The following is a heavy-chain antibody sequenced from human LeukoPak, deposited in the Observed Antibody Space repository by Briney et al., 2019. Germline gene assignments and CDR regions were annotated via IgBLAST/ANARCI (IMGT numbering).Heavy chain of an antibody. CDR1: GFTFGGNG. CDR2: IAYDGSRA. Sequence: GGSLRLSCAGSGFTFGGNGMHWFRQTPGKGLEWVAVIAYDGSRAFYADSVKGRFTISRGNSKNTMSVQMDDLRAEDTAVYYCTRYNNDHFDYWGQGTLVTVSS. J-gene: IGHJ4*02. V-gene: IGHV3-33*01. D-gene: IGHD1-14*01. CDR3: TRYNNDHFDY.